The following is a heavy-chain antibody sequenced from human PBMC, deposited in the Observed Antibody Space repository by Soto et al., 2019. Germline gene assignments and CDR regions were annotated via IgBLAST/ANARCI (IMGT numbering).Heavy chain of an antibody. J-gene: IGHJ4*02. CDR2: IRSKAYGGTT. CDR1: GFTFGDYA. V-gene: IGHV3-49*04. D-gene: IGHD6-19*01. Sequence: GGSLRLSCTASGFTFGDYAMSWVRQAPGKGLEWVGFIRSKAYGGTTEYAASVKGRFTISRDDSRSIAYLQMNSLKTEDTAVYYCTKIAVARTFDYWGQGTLVTVSS. CDR3: TKIAVARTFDY.